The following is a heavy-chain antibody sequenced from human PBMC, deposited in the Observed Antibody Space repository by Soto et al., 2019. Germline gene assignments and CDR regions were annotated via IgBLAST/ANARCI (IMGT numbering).Heavy chain of an antibody. D-gene: IGHD4-17*01. J-gene: IGHJ2*01. CDR1: GYTFTTYD. V-gene: IGHV1-18*01. Sequence: ASVKVSCKASGYTFTTYDISWVRQAPGQGLEWMGWISPYNGNTNYAQKFQDRVTMTTDTSTSTAYMKVRSLRSDDTAVYYCARILTTDWYFDLWGRGTLVTVSS. CDR3: ARILTTDWYFDL. CDR2: ISPYNGNT.